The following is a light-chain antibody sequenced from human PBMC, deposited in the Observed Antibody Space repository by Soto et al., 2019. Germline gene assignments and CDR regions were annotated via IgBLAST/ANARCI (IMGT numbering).Light chain of an antibody. CDR3: QQYGSSPFT. Sequence: ESVLTQSPGTLSMSPGERATLSCRASQSVSSSYSAWYQQKPGQAPRLLIYGASRRATGIPDRFSGSGSGTDFTLTLSRLEPEDFAVYFCQQYGSSPFTFGPGTKGDIK. CDR2: GAS. J-gene: IGKJ3*01. V-gene: IGKV3-20*01. CDR1: QSVSSSY.